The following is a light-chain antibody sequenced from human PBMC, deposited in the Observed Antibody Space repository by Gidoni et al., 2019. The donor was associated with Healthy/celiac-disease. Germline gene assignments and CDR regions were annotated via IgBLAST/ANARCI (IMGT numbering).Light chain of an antibody. J-gene: IGKJ5*01. CDR1: QGISSY. CDR2: AAS. CDR3: QQYYSYRPT. Sequence: AIRITQSPSSLSASTGDRVTITCRASQGISSYLAWYQQKPGKAPKLLIYAASTLQSGVPSRFSGSGSGTDFTLTISCLQSEDFATYYCQQYYSYRPTFGQGTRLEIK. V-gene: IGKV1-8*01.